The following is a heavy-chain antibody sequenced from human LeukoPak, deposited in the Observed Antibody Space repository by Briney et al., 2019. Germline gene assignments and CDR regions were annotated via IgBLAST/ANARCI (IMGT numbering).Heavy chain of an antibody. CDR3: AKILPDTVTADY. Sequence: GGSLRLSCAASGFTFSDYYMSWIRQAPGKGLEWVSYISSSSSYTNYADSVKGRFTISRDNSKNTLYLQMNSLRAEDTAVYYCAKILPDTVTADYWGQGTLVTVSS. J-gene: IGHJ4*02. CDR1: GFTFSDYY. D-gene: IGHD4-11*01. V-gene: IGHV3-11*06. CDR2: ISSSSSYT.